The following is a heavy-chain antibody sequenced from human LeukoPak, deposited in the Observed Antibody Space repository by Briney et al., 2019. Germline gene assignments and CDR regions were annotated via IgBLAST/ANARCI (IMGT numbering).Heavy chain of an antibody. J-gene: IGHJ6*02. Sequence: WETLSLTCAVYGGSFSGYYWSWIRQPPGKGLEWIGEINHSGSTNYNPSLKSRVTISVDTSKNQFSLKLSSVTAADTAVYCCARGALNSSSWYGMDVWGQGTTVTVSS. CDR2: INHSGST. V-gene: IGHV4-34*01. D-gene: IGHD6-13*01. CDR1: GGSFSGYY. CDR3: ARGALNSSSWYGMDV.